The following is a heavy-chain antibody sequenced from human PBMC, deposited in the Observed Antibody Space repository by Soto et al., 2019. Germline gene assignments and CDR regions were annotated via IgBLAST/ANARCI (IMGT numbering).Heavy chain of an antibody. CDR3: AREGYNYNGMDV. Sequence: SETLSLTCTVSGGSISSSRCHWGWIRQPPGKGLEWIASIKYSGTTFYNPSLKSRVTLSVDTSKNQFALKLTSVTAADTSMYYCAREGYNYNGMDVWGQGTTVTVSS. CDR1: GGSISSSRCH. CDR2: IKYSGTT. D-gene: IGHD1-20*01. J-gene: IGHJ6*02. V-gene: IGHV4-39*06.